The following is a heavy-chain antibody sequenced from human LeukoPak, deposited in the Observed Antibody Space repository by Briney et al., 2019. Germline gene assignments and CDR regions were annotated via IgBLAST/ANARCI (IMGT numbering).Heavy chain of an antibody. CDR2: ISAYNGNT. CDR1: GYTFTSYG. J-gene: IGHJ6*02. Sequence: GASVKVSCTASGYTFTSYGISWVRQAPGQGLEWMGWISAYNGNTNYAQKLQGRVTMTTDTSTSTAYMELRSLRSDDTAVYYCARGSSSWYYYYYGMDVWGQGTTVTVSS. V-gene: IGHV1-18*01. D-gene: IGHD6-13*01. CDR3: ARGSSSWYYYYYGMDV.